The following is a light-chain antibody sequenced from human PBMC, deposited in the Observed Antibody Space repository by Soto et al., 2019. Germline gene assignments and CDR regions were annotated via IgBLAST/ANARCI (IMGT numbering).Light chain of an antibody. CDR2: DAS. J-gene: IGKJ1*01. CDR1: QSISGW. CDR3: QQYNFYWT. Sequence: DIQVTQSPSTLSASVGDRVTITCRASQSISGWLAWYQQKPGRAPKLLIFDASTLESGVPSRFSGSGSGTEFTLAISNLQPDDFATYYCQQYNFYWTFGQGTKVDIK. V-gene: IGKV1-5*01.